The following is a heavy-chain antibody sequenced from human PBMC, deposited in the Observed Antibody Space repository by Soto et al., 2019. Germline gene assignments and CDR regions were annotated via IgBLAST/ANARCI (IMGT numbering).Heavy chain of an antibody. D-gene: IGHD2-21*02. V-gene: IGHV3-21*01. J-gene: IGHJ3*02. Sequence: GESLKISCAASGFTFSSYSMNWVRQAPGKGLEWVSSISSSSSYIYYADSVKGRFTISRDNAKNSLYLQMNSLRAEDTAVYYCASAKFVVVTEDAFDIWGQGTMVTVSS. CDR3: ASAKFVVVTEDAFDI. CDR2: ISSSSSYI. CDR1: GFTFSSYS.